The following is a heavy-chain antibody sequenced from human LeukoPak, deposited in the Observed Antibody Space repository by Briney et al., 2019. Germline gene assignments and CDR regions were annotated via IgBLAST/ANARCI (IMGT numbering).Heavy chain of an antibody. D-gene: IGHD4-17*01. J-gene: IGHJ4*02. CDR3: ARDDLWGVTTVH. CDR2: IKSKTDGDTT. Sequence: GGSLRLSCAASGFTFNNAWMSWVRQAPGKGLEGVGRIKSKTDGDTTDYAAPVKGRFTISRDDSKNTLYLQMNSLRAEDTAVYYCARDDLWGVTTVHWGQGTLVTVSS. CDR1: GFTFNNAW. V-gene: IGHV3-15*01.